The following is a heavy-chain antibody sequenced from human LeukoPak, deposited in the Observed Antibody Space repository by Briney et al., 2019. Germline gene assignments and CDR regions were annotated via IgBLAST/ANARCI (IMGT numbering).Heavy chain of an antibody. Sequence: APVKVSCKASGYTFTGYYMHWVRQAPGQGLEWMGWINPNSGGTNYAQKFQGRVTMTRDTSISTAYMELSRLRSDDTAVYYCASSCSSTSCYKGRFDPWGQGTLVTVSS. CDR3: ASSCSSTSCYKGRFDP. J-gene: IGHJ5*02. CDR2: INPNSGGT. D-gene: IGHD2-2*02. V-gene: IGHV1-2*02. CDR1: GYTFTGYY.